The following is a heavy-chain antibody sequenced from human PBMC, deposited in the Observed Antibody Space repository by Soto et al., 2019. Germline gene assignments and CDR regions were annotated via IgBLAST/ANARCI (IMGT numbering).Heavy chain of an antibody. D-gene: IGHD3-22*01. CDR2: ISYDGSNK. V-gene: IGHV3-30-3*01. J-gene: IGHJ3*01. CDR3: ARGGDYYDSSGYCAFDF. CDR1: GFTFSSYA. Sequence: QVQLVESGGGVVQPGRSLRLSCAASGFTFSSYAMHWVRQAPGKGLVWVAVISYDGSNKYYADSVKGRFTISRDNSKNTLDLQRNSLRAEDTAVYYCARGGDYYDSSGYCAFDFWGQGKMVTVSS.